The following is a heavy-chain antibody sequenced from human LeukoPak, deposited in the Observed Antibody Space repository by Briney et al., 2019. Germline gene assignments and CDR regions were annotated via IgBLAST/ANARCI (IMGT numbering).Heavy chain of an antibody. CDR2: IYYSGST. Sequence: SETLSLTCTVSGYSVSSGYYWSCIRQPPGKGLEWIGYIYYSGSTNYNPSLKSRVTISVDTSKNQFSLKLSSVTAADTAVYYCASRLLWFGEFDAFDIWGQGTMVTVSS. V-gene: IGHV4-61*01. CDR1: GYSVSSGYY. J-gene: IGHJ3*02. D-gene: IGHD3-10*01. CDR3: ASRLLWFGEFDAFDI.